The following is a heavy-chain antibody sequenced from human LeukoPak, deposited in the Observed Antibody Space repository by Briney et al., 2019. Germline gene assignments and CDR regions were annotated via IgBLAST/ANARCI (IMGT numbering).Heavy chain of an antibody. J-gene: IGHJ6*03. D-gene: IGHD5-18*01. CDR3: AKDRRYSCGSRSHEYYYYMDV. CDR1: GFTFSSYG. CDR2: ISYDGSNK. V-gene: IGHV3-30*18. Sequence: GGSLRLSCAASGFTFSSYGMHWVRQAPGKGLEWVAVISYDGSNKYYADSVKGRFTISRDNSKNTLYLQMNSLRAEDTAVYYCAKDRRYSCGSRSHEYYYYMDVWGKGTTVTVSS.